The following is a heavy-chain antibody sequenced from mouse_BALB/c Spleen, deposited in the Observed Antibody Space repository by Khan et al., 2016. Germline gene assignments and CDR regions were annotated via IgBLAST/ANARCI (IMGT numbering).Heavy chain of an antibody. J-gene: IGHJ3*01. D-gene: IGHD2-14*01. CDR1: GFAFSSYW. CDR2: IYPGHGDT. Sequence: QVQLQQSGAELVRPGSSVKISCKASGFAFSSYWMNWVKQRPGQGLEWIGQIYPGHGDTNYNGKFKGQSTLTADKSSSTAYMQLSSLTSEDSAVYFCARGTPFANWGQGTLVTVSA. CDR3: ARGTPFAN. V-gene: IGHV1-80*01.